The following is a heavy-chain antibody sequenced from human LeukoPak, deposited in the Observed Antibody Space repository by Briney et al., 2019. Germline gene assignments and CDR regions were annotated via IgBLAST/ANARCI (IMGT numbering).Heavy chain of an antibody. CDR3: ARDAEYYYDSSGYYPYYFDY. D-gene: IGHD3-22*01. CDR2: ISSSSSYI. Sequence: GGSLRLSCAASGFTFSSYSMNWVRQAPGKGLECVSSISSSSSYIYYADSVKGRFTISRDNAKNSLYLQMNSLRAEDTAVYYCARDAEYYYDSSGYYPYYFDYWGQGTLVTVFS. CDR1: GFTFSSYS. V-gene: IGHV3-21*01. J-gene: IGHJ4*02.